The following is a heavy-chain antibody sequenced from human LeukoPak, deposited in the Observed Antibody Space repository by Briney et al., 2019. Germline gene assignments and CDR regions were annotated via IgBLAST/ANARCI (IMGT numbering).Heavy chain of an antibody. D-gene: IGHD5-12*01. CDR3: ARGLGIYSGPEFGY. V-gene: IGHV4-39*02. Sequence: PSETLSLTCTVSGGSISSSSYYWGWLRQPPGRGLEWIGNIYYSGSTYYNPSLKSRVTISVDTSKNHFSLKLSSVTAADTAVYYCARGLGIYSGPEFGYWGRGTLVTVSA. CDR1: GGSISSSSYY. J-gene: IGHJ4*02. CDR2: IYYSGST.